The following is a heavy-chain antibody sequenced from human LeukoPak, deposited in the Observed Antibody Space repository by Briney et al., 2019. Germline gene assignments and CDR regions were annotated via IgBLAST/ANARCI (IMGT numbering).Heavy chain of an antibody. CDR2: ITGSGGGS. J-gene: IGHJ4*02. D-gene: IGHD5-12*01. Sequence: PGGSLRLSCAASGFTFSDYAMTWVRQAPGKGLEWVSSITGSGGGSYYADSVKGRFTISRDNSKDTLYLHINTLGAEDTAIYYCAKEGSGYEFDNWGQGTLVTVSS. CDR3: AKEGSGYEFDN. V-gene: IGHV3-23*01. CDR1: GFTFSDYA.